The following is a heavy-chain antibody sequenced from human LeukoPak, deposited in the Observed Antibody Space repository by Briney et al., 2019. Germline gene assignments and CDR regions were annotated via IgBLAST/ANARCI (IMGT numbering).Heavy chain of an antibody. CDR1: GFTFSSYA. CDR3: VKGDYDILTGYYYYYGMDV. J-gene: IGHJ6*02. V-gene: IGHV3-64D*06. D-gene: IGHD3-9*01. CDR2: ISSNGGST. Sequence: GGSLRLSCSASGFTFSSYAMHWVRQAPGKGLEYVSAISSNGGSTYYADSVKGRFTISRDNSKNTLYLQMSSPRAEDTAVYYCVKGDYDILTGYYYYYGMDVWGQGTTVTVSS.